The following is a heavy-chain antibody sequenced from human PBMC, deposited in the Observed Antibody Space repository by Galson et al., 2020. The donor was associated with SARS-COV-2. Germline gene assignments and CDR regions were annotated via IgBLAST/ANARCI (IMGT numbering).Heavy chain of an antibody. CDR2: ISNTGST. Sequence: SETLSLTCGVSGGSISSAYWSWVRQPPGKGLECIGFISNTGSTTYNPSLMNRVTISVDTSKNQLSLRLTFVTAADTAVYYCARDSGRTGWYYWGQGTLVTVSS. CDR3: ARDSGRTGWYY. CDR1: GGSISSAY. J-gene: IGHJ4*02. D-gene: IGHD6-19*01. V-gene: IGHV4-59*13.